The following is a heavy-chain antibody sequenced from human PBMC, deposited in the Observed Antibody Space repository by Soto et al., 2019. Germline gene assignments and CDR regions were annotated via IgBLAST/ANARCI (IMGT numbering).Heavy chain of an antibody. CDR3: AKGVVPAAIRGPYYFDY. J-gene: IGHJ4*02. D-gene: IGHD2-2*01. Sequence: GGSLRLSCAASGFTFSSYAMSWVRQAPGKGLEWVSAISGSGGSTYYADSVKGRFTISRENSKNTLYRQMNGLRAEDTAVYYCAKGVVPAAIRGPYYFDYWGQGTLVTVSS. CDR2: ISGSGGST. CDR1: GFTFSSYA. V-gene: IGHV3-23*01.